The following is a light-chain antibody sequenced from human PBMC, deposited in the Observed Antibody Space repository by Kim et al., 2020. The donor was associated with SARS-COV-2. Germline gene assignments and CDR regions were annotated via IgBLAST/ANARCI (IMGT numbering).Light chain of an antibody. CDR2: DNN. CDR1: GSNIGNNY. CDR3: GAWDISLDALV. J-gene: IGLJ2*01. V-gene: IGLV1-51*01. Sequence: QSVVTQPPSVSAAPGQKVTISCSGSGSNIGNNYVSWDQQLPGTAPNLLIYDNNERASGIPDRFSGSKSGTSATLGITGLQTGDEAYYYCGAWDISLDALVFAGGPQLTAL.